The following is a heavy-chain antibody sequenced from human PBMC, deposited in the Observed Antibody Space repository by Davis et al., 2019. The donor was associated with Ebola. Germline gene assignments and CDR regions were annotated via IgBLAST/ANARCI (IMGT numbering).Heavy chain of an antibody. CDR3: ARVGYYDSSGFALADYYYYMDV. V-gene: IGHV4-59*12. Sequence: ETLSLTCTVSGGSISSYYWSWIRQPPGKGLEWIGYIYYSGSTNYNPSLKSRVTISVDKSKNQFSLKLSSVTAADTAVYYCARVGYYDSSGFALADYYYYMDVWGKGTTVTVSS. CDR1: GGSISSYY. J-gene: IGHJ6*03. D-gene: IGHD3-22*01. CDR2: IYYSGST.